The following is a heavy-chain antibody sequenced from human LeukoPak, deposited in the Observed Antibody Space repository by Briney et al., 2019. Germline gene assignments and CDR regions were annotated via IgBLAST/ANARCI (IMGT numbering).Heavy chain of an antibody. CDR1: GYTLTELS. D-gene: IGHD3-22*01. V-gene: IGHV1-24*01. Sequence: GASVKVSCKVSGYTLTELSMHWVRQAPGKGLEWMGGFDPEDGETIYAQKFQGRVTMTEDTSTDTAYMELSSPRSEDTAVYYCATVTWYYYDRPGDYWGQGTLVTVSS. CDR2: FDPEDGET. J-gene: IGHJ4*02. CDR3: ATVTWYYYDRPGDY.